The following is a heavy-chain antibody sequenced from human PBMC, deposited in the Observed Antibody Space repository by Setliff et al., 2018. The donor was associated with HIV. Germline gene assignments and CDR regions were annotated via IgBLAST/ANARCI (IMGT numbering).Heavy chain of an antibody. Sequence: SETLSLTCTVSGDYSSHDYWTWVRQPPGKGLEWIGNIHTSGTTKYNPSLNSRVTISVDMSKGQFSLRLSSVTAADTAMYYCAREYYRSGGYYSGWKYYYMDVWGKGTTVTVSS. CDR2: IHTSGTT. CDR3: AREYYRSGGYYSGWKYYYMDV. D-gene: IGHD2-15*01. V-gene: IGHV4-4*08. CDR1: GDYSSHDY. J-gene: IGHJ6*03.